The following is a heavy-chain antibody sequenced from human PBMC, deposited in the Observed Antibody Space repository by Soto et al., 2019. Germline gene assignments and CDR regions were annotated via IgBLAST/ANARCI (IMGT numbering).Heavy chain of an antibody. CDR1: GGCISSGDYY. J-gene: IGHJ5*02. CDR2: IYYSGST. CDR3: ARGGAVAGMVTGWFDP. V-gene: IGHV4-30-4*01. D-gene: IGHD6-19*01. Sequence: QVQLQESGPGLVKPSQTLSLTCTVAGGCISSGDYYWSWIRQPPGKGLEWIGYIYYSGSTYYNPSLKSRVTISVDTSKNQFSLKLSSVTAADTAVYYCARGGAVAGMVTGWFDPWGQGTLVTVSS.